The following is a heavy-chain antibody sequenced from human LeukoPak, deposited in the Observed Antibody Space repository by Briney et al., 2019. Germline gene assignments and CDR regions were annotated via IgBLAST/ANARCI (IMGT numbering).Heavy chain of an antibody. V-gene: IGHV4-39*01. CDR2: IYYSGST. Sequence: PSETLSLTCTVSGGSISSSSYYWGWIRQPPGKGLEWIGSIYYSGSTYYNPSLKSRVTISVDTSKNQFSLKLSSVTAAGTAVYYCARGAYYYDSSGYLEAFDYWGQGTLVTVSS. J-gene: IGHJ4*02. CDR3: ARGAYYYDSSGYLEAFDY. CDR1: GGSISSSSYY. D-gene: IGHD3-22*01.